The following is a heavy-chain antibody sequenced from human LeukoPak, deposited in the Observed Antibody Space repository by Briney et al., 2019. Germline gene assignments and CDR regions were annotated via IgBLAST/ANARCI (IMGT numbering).Heavy chain of an antibody. CDR3: ARGGYCSSTSCPFDP. Sequence: QTLSLTCAVSGGSISSGGYSWSWIRQPPGKGLEWIGYIYHSGSTYYNPSLKSRVTISVDRSKNQFSLKLSSVTAADTAVYYCARGGYCSSTSCPFDPWGQGTLVTVSS. D-gene: IGHD2-2*01. CDR2: IYHSGST. V-gene: IGHV4-30-2*01. CDR1: GGSISSGGYS. J-gene: IGHJ5*02.